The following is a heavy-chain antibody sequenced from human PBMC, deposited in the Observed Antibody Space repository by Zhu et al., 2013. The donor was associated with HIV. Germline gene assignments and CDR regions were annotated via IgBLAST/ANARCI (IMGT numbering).Heavy chain of an antibody. CDR1: GGTFSSYA. CDR2: IIPIFGTA. V-gene: IGHV1-69*01. J-gene: IGHJ6*02. CDR3: AREGLRYFDRVYGMDV. D-gene: IGHD3-9*01. Sequence: QVQLVQSGAEVKKPGSSVKVSCKASGGTFSSYAISWVRQAPGQGLEWMGGIIPIFGTANYAQKFQGRVTITADESTSTAYMELSSLRSEDTAVYYCAREGLRYFDRVYGMDVWGQGTTVTVSS.